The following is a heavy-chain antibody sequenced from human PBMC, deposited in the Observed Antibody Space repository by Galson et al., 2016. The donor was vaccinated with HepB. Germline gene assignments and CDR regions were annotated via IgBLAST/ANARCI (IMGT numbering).Heavy chain of an antibody. CDR2: IYWDDDE. V-gene: IGHV2-5*02. Sequence: PALVKPTQTLTLTCTFSGFSLSSTGESVGWIRQPPGRALEWLAVIYWDDDERYSPSLRSRLTITKDTSKNEVVLTMTKMDPVDTGTYYCAHRRGGVTVLIEGGWFGSWGQGALVTVSS. D-gene: IGHD3-3*01. J-gene: IGHJ5*01. CDR3: AHRRGGVTVLIEGGWFGS. CDR1: GFSLSSTGES.